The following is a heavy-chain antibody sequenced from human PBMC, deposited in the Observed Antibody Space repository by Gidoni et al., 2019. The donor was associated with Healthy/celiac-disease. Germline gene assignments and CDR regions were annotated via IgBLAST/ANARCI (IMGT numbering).Heavy chain of an antibody. D-gene: IGHD3-22*01. CDR2: IYYSGST. CDR1: GGSISSSSYY. Sequence: QLQLQESGPGLVKPSETLSLTCTVSGGSISSSSYYWGWIRQPPGKGLEWSGSIYYSGSTYYNPSLKSRVTISVDTSKNQFSLKLSSVTAADTAVYYCARQERYYDSSDQFDYWGQGTLVTVSS. CDR3: ARQERYYDSSDQFDY. J-gene: IGHJ4*02. V-gene: IGHV4-39*01.